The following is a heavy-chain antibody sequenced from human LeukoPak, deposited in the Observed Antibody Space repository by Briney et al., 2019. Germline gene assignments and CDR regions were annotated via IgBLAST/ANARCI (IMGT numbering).Heavy chain of an antibody. CDR2: ISHNGRT. V-gene: IGHV4-4*02. Sequence: GSLRLSCAVSGFSVSNNYMNWVRQPPGKVLEWIGEISHNGRTNYNPSLKSRVTISLDKSKNQFSLKLSSVAAADTAFYYCVRYCSANSCYGAFDLWGQGTMVTVSS. CDR1: GFSVSNNY. J-gene: IGHJ3*01. D-gene: IGHD2-15*01. CDR3: VRYCSANSCYGAFDL.